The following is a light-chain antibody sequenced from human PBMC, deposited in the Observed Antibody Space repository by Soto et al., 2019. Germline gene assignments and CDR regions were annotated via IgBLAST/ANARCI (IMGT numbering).Light chain of an antibody. Sequence: QSVLTQSPSASASLGASVKLTCTLSSGHSSYAIEWHQQQPEKGPRYLMKLDSDGSHTKGDAIPDRFSDSSSGAERYLTISSLQSEDEADYYCQTWGTGIHVVFGGGTKLTVL. CDR3: QTWGTGIHVV. CDR1: SGHSSYA. CDR2: LDSDGSH. V-gene: IGLV4-69*01. J-gene: IGLJ2*01.